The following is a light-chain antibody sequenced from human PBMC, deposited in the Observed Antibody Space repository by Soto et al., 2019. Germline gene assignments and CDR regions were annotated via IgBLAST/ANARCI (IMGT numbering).Light chain of an antibody. CDR1: QGISNY. V-gene: IGKV1-27*01. J-gene: IGKJ5*01. CDR3: QQYNSAPIT. CDR2: AAS. Sequence: DIQMPQSPSSLSASVGETVTITCRASQGISNYLAWYQQKPGKVPKLLIYAASTLQSGVPSRFSGSGSGTDFTLTISSLQPEDVATYYCQQYNSAPITCGQGTRLEIK.